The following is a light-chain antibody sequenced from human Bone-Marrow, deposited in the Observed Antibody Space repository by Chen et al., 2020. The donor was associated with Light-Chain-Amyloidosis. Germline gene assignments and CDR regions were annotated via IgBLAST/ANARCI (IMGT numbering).Light chain of an antibody. CDR1: SSDVGAYKY. J-gene: IGLJ1*01. V-gene: IGLV2-8*01. CDR2: EVT. CDR3: SSYAGGPNSV. Sequence: QSALPQPPSASGSPGQSVTISCTGSSSDVGAYKYVSWYQLHPGKAPQLMIYEVTKRPSGVPDRFSGSKSGNPASLTVSGLQTEDEADYYCSSYAGGPNSVFGSGTKVTVL.